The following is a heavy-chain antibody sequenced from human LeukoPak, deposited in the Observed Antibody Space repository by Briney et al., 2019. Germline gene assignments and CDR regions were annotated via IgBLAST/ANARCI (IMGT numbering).Heavy chain of an antibody. CDR2: IYYSGST. V-gene: IGHV4-59*01. D-gene: IGHD3-22*01. CDR3: ARVGYDSSGYYYGSLDY. J-gene: IGHJ4*02. CDR1: GGSISSYY. Sequence: SETLSLTCTVSGGSISSYYWSWIRQPPGKGLEWIGYIYYSGSTNYNPSLKSRVTISVDTSKNQFSLKLSSVTAADTAVYYCARVGYDSSGYYYGSLDYWGQGTLATVSS.